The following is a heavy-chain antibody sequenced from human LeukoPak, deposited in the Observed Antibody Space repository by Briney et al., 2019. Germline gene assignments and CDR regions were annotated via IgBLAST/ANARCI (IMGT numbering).Heavy chain of an antibody. CDR2: ISYDGSNK. J-gene: IGHJ6*03. Sequence: GGSLRLSCAASGFTFSSYGMHWVRQAPGKGLEWVAVISYDGSNKYYADSVKGRFTISRDNSKNTLYLQMNSLRAEDTAVYYCAKEEYSSSWYRGYYYYYMDVWGKGTTVTVSS. V-gene: IGHV3-30*18. CDR3: AKEEYSSSWYRGYYYYYMDV. D-gene: IGHD6-13*01. CDR1: GFTFSSYG.